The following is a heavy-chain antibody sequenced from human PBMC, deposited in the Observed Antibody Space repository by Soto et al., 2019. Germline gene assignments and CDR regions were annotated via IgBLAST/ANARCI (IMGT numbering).Heavy chain of an antibody. CDR1: GYTFTSYG. J-gene: IGHJ5*02. CDR2: ISAYNGNT. CDR3: AXXXXAXXXKPNWFDP. Sequence: QVQLVQSGAEVKKPGASVKVSCKASGYTFTSYGISWVRQAPGQGLEWMGWISAYNGNTNYAQKLQGRVTMTTDTSTSTAYMELXSLXXDXTXVXXCAXXXXAXXXKPNWFDPWGQGTLVTVSS. V-gene: IGHV1-18*01.